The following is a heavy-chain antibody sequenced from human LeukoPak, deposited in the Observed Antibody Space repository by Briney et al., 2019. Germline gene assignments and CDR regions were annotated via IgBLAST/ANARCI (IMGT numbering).Heavy chain of an antibody. CDR2: INPSGGST. J-gene: IGHJ4*02. CDR3: ARESGYCSSTSCYFDY. D-gene: IGHD2-2*01. V-gene: IGHV1-46*01. CDR1: GYTFTSYY. Sequence: ASVTVSCKASGYTFTSYYMHWVRQAPGQGLGWMGIINPSGGSTSYAQKFQGRVTITADKSTSTAYMELSSLRSEDTAVYYCARESGYCSSTSCYFDYWGQGTLVTVSS.